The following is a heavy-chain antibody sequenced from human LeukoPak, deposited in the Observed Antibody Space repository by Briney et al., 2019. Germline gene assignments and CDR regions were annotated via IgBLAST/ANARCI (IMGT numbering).Heavy chain of an antibody. V-gene: IGHV3-23*01. CDR2: IGGSGSRR. CDR3: ARAYADSGDYEAY. CDR1: GFTFSSYA. J-gene: IGHJ4*02. Sequence: GGSLRLSCAASGFTFSSYAMSWVRQAPGKGLEWVSAIGGSGSRRYHAVSVKGRFTISRDNSRNTLYLQMNSLRAEDTAVYYCARAYADSGDYEAYWGQGTLVTVSS. D-gene: IGHD4-17*01.